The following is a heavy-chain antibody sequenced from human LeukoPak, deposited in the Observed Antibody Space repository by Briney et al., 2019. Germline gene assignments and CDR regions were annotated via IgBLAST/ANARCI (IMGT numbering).Heavy chain of an antibody. CDR3: ARTPQKYCSSTTCYPDY. D-gene: IGHD2-2*01. J-gene: IGHJ4*02. Sequence: GGSLRLSCAASGFSVSSNYMSWVRQAPGKGLEWVSVIYSGGTGGSTYYADSVKGRFTISRDDSKNTLYLQMNSLRAENTAVYYCARTPQKYCSSTTCYPDYWGQGTLVTVSS. CDR2: IYSGGTGGST. V-gene: IGHV3-66*01. CDR1: GFSVSSNY.